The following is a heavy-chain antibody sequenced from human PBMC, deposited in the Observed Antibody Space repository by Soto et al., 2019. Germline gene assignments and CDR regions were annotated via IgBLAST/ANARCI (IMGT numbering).Heavy chain of an antibody. V-gene: IGHV4-61*01. Sequence: SETLSLTCTVSGGSVSSGSYYWSWIRQPPGKGLEWIGYIYYSGSTNYNPSLKSRVTISVDTSKNQFSLKLSSVTAADTAVYYCASYYYDSSGYVTVDYWGQGTLVTVSS. CDR2: IYYSGST. CDR1: GGSVSSGSYY. J-gene: IGHJ4*02. D-gene: IGHD3-22*01. CDR3: ASYYYDSSGYVTVDY.